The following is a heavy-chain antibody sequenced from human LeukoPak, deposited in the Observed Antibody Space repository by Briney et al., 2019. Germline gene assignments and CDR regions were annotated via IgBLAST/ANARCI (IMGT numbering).Heavy chain of an antibody. J-gene: IGHJ4*02. V-gene: IGHV4-4*02. CDR1: GRSITSTNW. CDR2: ISLRGRT. CDR3: SRESGPFCPFGY. D-gene: IGHD1-26*01. Sequence: SGTLSLTCGVSGRSITSTNWWSWVRQPPGQGLERIAEISLRGRTNYNPSLNSPVTMSLDQSKNQLSLNLTSVTAADTAIYYCSRESGPFCPFGYWGQGTLVTVPS.